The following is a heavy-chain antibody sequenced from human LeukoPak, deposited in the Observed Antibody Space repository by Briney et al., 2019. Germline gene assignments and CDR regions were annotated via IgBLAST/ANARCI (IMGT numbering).Heavy chain of an antibody. D-gene: IGHD6-19*01. Sequence: PGGSLRLSCAASGFTFNTYDMSWVRQPPGKGLEWVSGVSGSGGSTYYADSVKGRFTISRDNSKNTLYLQMNSLRAEDTAVYYCARQGWQWLVGAFDIWGQGTMVTVSS. V-gene: IGHV3-23*01. CDR2: VSGSGGST. CDR3: ARQGWQWLVGAFDI. J-gene: IGHJ3*02. CDR1: GFTFNTYD.